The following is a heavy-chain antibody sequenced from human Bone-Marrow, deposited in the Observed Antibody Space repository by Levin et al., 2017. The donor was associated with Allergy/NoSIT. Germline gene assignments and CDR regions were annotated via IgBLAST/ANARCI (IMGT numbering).Heavy chain of an antibody. Sequence: SGPTLVKPTQTLTLTCTFSGFSLSTSGVGVGWIRQPPGKALEWLALIYWNDDKRYSPSLKSRLTITKDTSKNQVVLTMTNMDPVDTATYYCAHTSYGGKWKSDAFDIWGQGTMVTVSS. CDR1: GFSLSTSGVG. J-gene: IGHJ3*02. CDR3: AHTSYGGKWKSDAFDI. D-gene: IGHD4-23*01. V-gene: IGHV2-5*01. CDR2: IYWNDDK.